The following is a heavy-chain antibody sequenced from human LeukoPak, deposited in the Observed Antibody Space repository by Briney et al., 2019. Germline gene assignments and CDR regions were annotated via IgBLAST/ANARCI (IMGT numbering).Heavy chain of an antibody. CDR1: GFTFSSYG. V-gene: IGHV3-33*01. CDR2: IWYDGSNK. CDR3: ASFVVEPSG. J-gene: IGHJ4*02. Sequence: PGGSLRLSCAASGFTFSSYGMHWVREAPGKGLEWVAVIWYDGSNKYYADSVKGRFTISRDNSKNTLYLQMNSLRAEDTAVYYCASFVVEPSGWGQGTLVTVSS. D-gene: IGHD2-21*01.